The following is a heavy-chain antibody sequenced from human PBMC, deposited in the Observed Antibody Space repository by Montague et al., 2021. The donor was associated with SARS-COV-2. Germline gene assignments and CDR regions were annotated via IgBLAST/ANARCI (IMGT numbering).Heavy chain of an antibody. J-gene: IGHJ5*02. D-gene: IGHD3-10*01. CDR2: ISRNGGNE. V-gene: IGHV3-23*01. CDR1: GFSFSGYA. Sequence: SLRLSCAASGFSFSGYAMLWVRQAPGKGLEWVSIISRNGGNEYYADSVKGRFIISRDNSRTTVYMQMNNLRAEDTTVYYCAKGFTYYFDSGCYPNYFDPWGQGTLVSVSS. CDR3: AKGFTYYFDSGCYPNYFDP.